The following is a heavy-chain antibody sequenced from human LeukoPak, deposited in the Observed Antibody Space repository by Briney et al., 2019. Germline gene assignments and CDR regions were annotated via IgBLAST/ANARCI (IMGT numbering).Heavy chain of an antibody. Sequence: GGSLRLSCAASGFPFSSYSMNWVRQAPGKGLEGVSYISSSSDTIYYADSVKGRFTISRDNAKNSLYLQMNSLRADDTAVYYCARDRSGNYYNPNWFDPWGRGTLVTVSS. D-gene: IGHD3-10*01. J-gene: IGHJ5*02. CDR3: ARDRSGNYYNPNWFDP. V-gene: IGHV3-48*01. CDR2: ISSSSDTI. CDR1: GFPFSSYS.